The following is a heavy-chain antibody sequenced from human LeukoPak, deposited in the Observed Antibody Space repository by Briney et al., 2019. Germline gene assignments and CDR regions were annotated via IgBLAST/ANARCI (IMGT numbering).Heavy chain of an antibody. CDR1: GYTFTSYG. CDR3: AREEYYRDSNNYYGVAHFDY. J-gene: IGHJ4*02. D-gene: IGHD2/OR15-2a*01. Sequence: ASVKVSCKASGYTFTSYGISWVRQAPGQGLEWMGWISPYNGNTHYAQNLQGRVTMTRDTPTSTVYMELRSLRSDDTAVFYCAREEYYRDSNNYYGVAHFDYWGQGTLVTVSS. V-gene: IGHV1-18*01. CDR2: ISPYNGNT.